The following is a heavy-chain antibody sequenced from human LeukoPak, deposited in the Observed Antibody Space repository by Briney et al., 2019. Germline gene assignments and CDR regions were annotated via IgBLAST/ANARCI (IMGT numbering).Heavy chain of an antibody. CDR3: AREQGYYSVPGY. CDR2: IRSDGSST. V-gene: IGHV3-74*01. J-gene: IGHJ4*02. Sequence: GGSLRLSCAASGFTFSDYYMSWIRPAPGKGLVWVSRIRSDGSSTSYADSVKGRFTISRDNAKNTLYLQMNSLRAEDTAVYYCAREQGYYSVPGYWGQGTLVTVSS. D-gene: IGHD3-22*01. CDR1: GFTFSDYY.